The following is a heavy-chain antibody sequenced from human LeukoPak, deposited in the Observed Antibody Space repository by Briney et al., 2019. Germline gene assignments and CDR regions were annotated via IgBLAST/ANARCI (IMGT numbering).Heavy chain of an antibody. J-gene: IGHJ4*02. D-gene: IGHD3-10*01. CDR3: AKDDGWLYYND. CDR2: ISPGGEIH. CDR1: GFTFRRHG. V-gene: IGHV3-23*01. Sequence: PGGSLGLSCAASGFTFRRHGMNWVRQAPGKGLEWVSGISPGGEIHYYADSVKGRFTIFRDNSKDTVSLQMHSLRAEDTATYYCAKDDGWLYYNDWGQGTLVTVSS.